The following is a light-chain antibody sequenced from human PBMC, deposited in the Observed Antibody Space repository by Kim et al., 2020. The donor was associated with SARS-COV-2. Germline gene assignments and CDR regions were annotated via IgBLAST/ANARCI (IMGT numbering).Light chain of an antibody. Sequence: QKLTITCSASTSNIGKNYGSCDQQHPGTAPKLLIYDNDKRHSGIPDRFSGYKSGTSATLDITGLQTGDEADYYCATWDNSLNGLVFGGGTQLTVL. CDR2: DND. V-gene: IGLV1-51*01. CDR1: TSNIGKNY. CDR3: ATWDNSLNGLV. J-gene: IGLJ2*01.